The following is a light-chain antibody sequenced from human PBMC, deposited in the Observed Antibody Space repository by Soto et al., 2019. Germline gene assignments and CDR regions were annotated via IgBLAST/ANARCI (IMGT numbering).Light chain of an antibody. Sequence: IQLTQSPSSLSASVGDRVTITCRASQDIAIYLAWYEQKPGKAPNLLIYGASNLQSGVPSRFSGGGSGTDFTLTISSLQPEDFGTYYCQQSYTSPVTFGGGTKVDIK. CDR3: QQSYTSPVT. CDR2: GAS. J-gene: IGKJ4*01. V-gene: IGKV1-9*01. CDR1: QDIAIY.